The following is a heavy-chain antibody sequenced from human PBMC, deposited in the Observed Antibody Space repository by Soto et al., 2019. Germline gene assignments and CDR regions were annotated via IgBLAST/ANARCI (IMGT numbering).Heavy chain of an antibody. Sequence: QITLKESGPTLVKPTPTLTLTCTFSGFSLSTSGVGVGWIRHPPAKALECLALINWDADKPYSSSLKSRLTITKDTAKDQVVHTMTNMDPVDTDTYYCAHTKTPAIFHYRGQGTLVTVSS. CDR2: INWDADK. D-gene: IGHD2-15*01. J-gene: IGHJ4*02. V-gene: IGHV2-5*02. CDR3: AHTKTPAIFHY. CDR1: GFSLSTSGVG.